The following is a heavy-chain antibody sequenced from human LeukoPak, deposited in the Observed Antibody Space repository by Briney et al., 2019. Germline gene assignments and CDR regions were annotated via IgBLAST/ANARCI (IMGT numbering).Heavy chain of an antibody. D-gene: IGHD5-12*01. J-gene: IGHJ4*02. CDR1: GFTFSSYG. Sequence: PGRSLRLSCAASGFTFSSYGMHWVREAPGKGLEWVAVIWYDGSNKYYADAVKGRFTNPRDNSKNTLYLQMNSLRAEDTAVYYCARGLGYSGPGGYWGQGTLVTVSS. V-gene: IGHV3-33*01. CDR2: IWYDGSNK. CDR3: ARGLGYSGPGGY.